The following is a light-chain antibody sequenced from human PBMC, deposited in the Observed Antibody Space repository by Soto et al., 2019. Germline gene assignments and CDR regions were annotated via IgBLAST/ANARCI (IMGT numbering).Light chain of an antibody. CDR2: EVA. Sequence: QSALTQPPSASGSPGQSVTISCTGTSSDVGGSDLVSWYQQHPGKAPKLILYEVAKRPSGVPARFSGSKSGNTASLTVSGLQADDESDYYCSSFAGNNNLFGGGTKLTVL. V-gene: IGLV2-8*01. CDR3: SSFAGNNNL. CDR1: SSDVGGSDL. J-gene: IGLJ2*01.